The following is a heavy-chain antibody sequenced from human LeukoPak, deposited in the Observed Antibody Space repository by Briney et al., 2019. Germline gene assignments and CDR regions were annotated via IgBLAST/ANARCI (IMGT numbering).Heavy chain of an antibody. V-gene: IGHV3-30*02. CDR1: GFTFSSYG. J-gene: IGHJ3*02. Sequence: GGSLRLSCAASGFTFSSYGMHWVRQAPGKGLEWVAFIRYDGSNKYYADSVKGRFTISRDNPKNTLYLQMNSLRAEDTAVYYCANLPPLLPYCSSTSCYDAFDIWGQGTMVTVSS. CDR2: IRYDGSNK. CDR3: ANLPPLLPYCSSTSCYDAFDI. D-gene: IGHD2-2*01.